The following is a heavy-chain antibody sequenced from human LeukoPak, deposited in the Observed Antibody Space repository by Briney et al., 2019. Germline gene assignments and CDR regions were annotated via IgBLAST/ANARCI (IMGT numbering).Heavy chain of an antibody. Sequence: GGSLRLSCAASGFTFSSYAMHWVRQAPGKGLEWVANIKQDGSEKYYVDSVKGRFTISRDNAKNSLYLQMNSLRAEDTAVYYCAREIVGALPAAFDYWAREPWSPSPQ. CDR1: GFTFSSYA. V-gene: IGHV3-7*01. D-gene: IGHD1-26*01. J-gene: IGHJ4*02. CDR3: AREIVGALPAAFDY. CDR2: IKQDGSEK.